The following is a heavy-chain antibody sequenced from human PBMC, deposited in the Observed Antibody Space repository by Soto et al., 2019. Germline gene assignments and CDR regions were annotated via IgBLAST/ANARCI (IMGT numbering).Heavy chain of an antibody. CDR2: IYSGGST. J-gene: IGHJ4*02. Sequence: GGSLRLSCAASGFTASGNYMSWVRQAPGKGLEWVSVIYSGGSTYYADSVKGRFTISRDNSKNTLYLQMNSLRAEDTAVYYCARVLGITIVRGVARWYYFDYWGQGTLVPAPQ. CDR3: ARVLGITIVRGVARWYYFDY. D-gene: IGHD3-10*01. V-gene: IGHV3-53*01. CDR1: GFTASGNY.